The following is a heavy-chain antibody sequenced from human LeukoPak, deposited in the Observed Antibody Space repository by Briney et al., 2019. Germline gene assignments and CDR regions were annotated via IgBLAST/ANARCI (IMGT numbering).Heavy chain of an antibody. CDR1: GFTFRNHG. CDR2: IRHDGSNT. Sequence: GGSLRLSCAASGFTFRNHGMHWVRQAPGKGLEWVAFIRHDGSNTYYADSVKGRFIISRDNSKNTLYVQMNSLRPEDTAVYYCARDVGYCTNGVCYTVWGQGTLVTVSS. D-gene: IGHD2-8*01. CDR3: ARDVGYCTNGVCYTV. J-gene: IGHJ4*02. V-gene: IGHV3-30*02.